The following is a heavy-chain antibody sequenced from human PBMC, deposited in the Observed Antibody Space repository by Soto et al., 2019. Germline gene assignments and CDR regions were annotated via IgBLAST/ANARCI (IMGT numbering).Heavy chain of an antibody. D-gene: IGHD3-16*01. CDR1: GGSISSSSYY. CDR2: IYYSGST. CDR3: ARGLPLRTYYYYGMDV. Sequence: TVSGGSISSSSYYWGWIRQPPGKGLEWIGSIYYSGSTYYNPSLKSRVTISVDTSKNQFSLKLSSVTAADTAVYYCARGLPLRTYYYYGMDVWGQGTTVTVSS. J-gene: IGHJ6*02. V-gene: IGHV4-39*01.